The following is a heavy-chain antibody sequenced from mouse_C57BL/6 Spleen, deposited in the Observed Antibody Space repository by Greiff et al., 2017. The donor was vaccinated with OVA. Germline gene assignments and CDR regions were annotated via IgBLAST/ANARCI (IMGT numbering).Heavy chain of an antibody. CDR2: ISSGGSYT. Sequence: EVKLVESGGDLVKPGGSLKLSCAASGFTFSSYGMSWVRQTPDKRLEWVATISSGGSYTYYPDSVKGRFTISRDNAKNTLYLQMSSLKSEDTAMYYCARRPTVVGDYWGQGTSVTVSS. CDR1: GFTFSSYG. CDR3: ARRPTVVGDY. J-gene: IGHJ4*01. V-gene: IGHV5-6*02. D-gene: IGHD1-1*01.